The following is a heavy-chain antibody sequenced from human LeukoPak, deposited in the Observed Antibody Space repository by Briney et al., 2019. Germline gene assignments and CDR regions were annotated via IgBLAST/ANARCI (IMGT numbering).Heavy chain of an antibody. CDR3: AREPYDGSGYYYFDY. Sequence: PGGSLRLSCAASGFTFSSYGMHWVRQAPGKGLEWVAVIWYDGSNKYYADSVKGRFTISRDNSKNTLYLQMNSLRAEDTAVYYCAREPYDGSGYYYFDYWGQGTLVTVSS. CDR1: GFTFSSYG. J-gene: IGHJ4*02. D-gene: IGHD3-22*01. CDR2: IWYDGSNK. V-gene: IGHV3-33*01.